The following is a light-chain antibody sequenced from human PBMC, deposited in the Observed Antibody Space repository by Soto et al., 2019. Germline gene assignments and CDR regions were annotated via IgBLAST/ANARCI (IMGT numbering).Light chain of an antibody. CDR2: AAS. Sequence: DIQMTQYPSCLSASVGDRVTMTCGANQSVSGYLNWYRHKPGQAPQLLIYAASSLQSGVPSRFSGSGSGTQFTLTINSLQSEDSAVYYCQQHNQWPITFGQGTRLDI. CDR3: QQHNQWPIT. V-gene: IGKV1-39*02. J-gene: IGKJ5*01. CDR1: QSVSGY.